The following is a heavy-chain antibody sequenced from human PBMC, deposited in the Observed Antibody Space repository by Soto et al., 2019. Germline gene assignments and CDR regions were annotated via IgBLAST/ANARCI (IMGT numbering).Heavy chain of an antibody. CDR1: GGSISSSSYY. CDR2: SYYSGST. V-gene: IGHV4-39*01. CDR3: ARHLWFGELLWMLDY. Sequence: QLQLQESGPGLVKPSETLSLTCTVSGGSISSSSYYWGWIRQPPGKGLEWIGSSYYSGSTYYNPSLKSRVTISVDTSKNQFSLKLSSVTAADTAVYYCARHLWFGELLWMLDYWGQGTLVTVSS. J-gene: IGHJ4*02. D-gene: IGHD3-10*01.